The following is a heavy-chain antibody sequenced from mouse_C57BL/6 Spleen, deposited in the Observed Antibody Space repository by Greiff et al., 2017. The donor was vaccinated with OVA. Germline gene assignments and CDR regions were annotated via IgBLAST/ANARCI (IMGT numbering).Heavy chain of an antibody. J-gene: IGHJ1*03. Sequence: EVQLQESGPELVKPGASVKIPCKASGYTFTDYNMDWVKQSHGKSLEWIGDINPNNGGTIYNQKFKGKATLTVDKSSSTAYMELRSLTSEDTAVYYCARGGYGSSYRWYFDVWGTGTTVTVSS. CDR2: INPNNGGT. V-gene: IGHV1-18*01. CDR3: ARGGYGSSYRWYFDV. D-gene: IGHD1-1*01. CDR1: GYTFTDYN.